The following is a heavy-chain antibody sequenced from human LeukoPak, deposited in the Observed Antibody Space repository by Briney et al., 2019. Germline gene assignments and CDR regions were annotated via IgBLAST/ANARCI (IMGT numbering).Heavy chain of an antibody. V-gene: IGHV1-2*02. J-gene: IGHJ4*02. CDR1: GYTFTGYF. Sequence: GASVKVCCKASGYTFTGYFIHWMRQAPGQGLEWMAWINPNSGGTEYAQKFQGRVTVTRDTSINTAYMELSRLTSDDTAVYYCIRDTSNDSWGQGTLVTVSS. CDR2: INPNSGGT. CDR3: IRDTSNDS. D-gene: IGHD4-17*01.